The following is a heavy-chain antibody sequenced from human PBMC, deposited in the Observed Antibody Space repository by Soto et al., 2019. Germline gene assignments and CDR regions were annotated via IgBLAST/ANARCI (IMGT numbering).Heavy chain of an antibody. Sequence: ASVKVSCKASGGTFSSYAISWVRQAPGQGLEWMGGIIPIFGTANYAQKFQGRVTITADESTSTAYMELSSLRSEDTAVYYCAREAGYCSRTSCYRRAFDTWGQGTTVTVSS. CDR3: AREAGYCSRTSCYRRAFDT. V-gene: IGHV1-69*13. CDR1: GGTFSSYA. D-gene: IGHD2-2*01. CDR2: IIPIFGTA. J-gene: IGHJ3*02.